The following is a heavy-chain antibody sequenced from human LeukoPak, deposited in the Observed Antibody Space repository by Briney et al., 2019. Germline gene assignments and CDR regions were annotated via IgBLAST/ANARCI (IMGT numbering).Heavy chain of an antibody. Sequence: SETLSLTCTVSGGSISGDHWSWIRQPPGKGLEWIAYIYYSGNTNYNPSLKSRVTISVDTSKNQLSLKLTSVTAADTAVYYCARDRGSLGGFDYWGQGTLVTVS. V-gene: IGHV4-59*01. D-gene: IGHD3-16*01. J-gene: IGHJ4*02. CDR1: GGSISGDH. CDR3: ARDRGSLGGFDY. CDR2: IYYSGNT.